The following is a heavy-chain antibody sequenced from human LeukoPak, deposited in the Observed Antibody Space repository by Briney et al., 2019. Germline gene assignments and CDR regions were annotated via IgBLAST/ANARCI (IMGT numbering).Heavy chain of an antibody. CDR1: GFTFSNYG. CDR3: AKDQIRLWPPVWYFDY. J-gene: IGHJ4*02. V-gene: IGHV3-30*02. D-gene: IGHD5-18*01. CDR2: IGYDGSNI. Sequence: PGGSLRLSCVSSGFTFSNYGMHWVRQAPGKGLEWVAYIGYDGSNIFYGDSVKGRFTISRDNSKNTLYLQVNSLRAEDTALYYCAKDQIRLWPPVWYFDYWGRGTLVTVSS.